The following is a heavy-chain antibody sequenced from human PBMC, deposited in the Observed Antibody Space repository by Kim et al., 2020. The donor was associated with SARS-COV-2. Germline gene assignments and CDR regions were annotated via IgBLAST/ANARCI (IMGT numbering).Heavy chain of an antibody. CDR2: K. Sequence: KYVADSVNGRFTLPRDNSKNTMDLQMNSLGDEGTAEYYCAKDRGGMPWFDPWGQGTLVTVTS. J-gene: IGHJ5*02. V-gene: IGHV3-30*02. CDR3: AKDRGGMPWFDP. D-gene: IGHD3-16*01.